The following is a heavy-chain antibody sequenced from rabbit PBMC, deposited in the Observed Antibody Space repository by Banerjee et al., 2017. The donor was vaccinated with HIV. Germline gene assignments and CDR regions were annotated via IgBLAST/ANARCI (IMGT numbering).Heavy chain of an antibody. D-gene: IGHD4-1*01. CDR1: GIDFSRYG. J-gene: IGHJ3*01. CDR3: ARGITIVAAGVDYGLDL. Sequence: QEQLVESGGGLVTLGGSLKLTCKASGIDFSRYGISWVRQAPGKGLEWIGYIDPVFGSTSYASWVNGRFTISSDNAQNTVDLQMNSLTAADTATYFCARGITIVAAGVDYGLDLWGQGTLVTV. CDR2: IDPVFGST. V-gene: IGHV1S47*01.